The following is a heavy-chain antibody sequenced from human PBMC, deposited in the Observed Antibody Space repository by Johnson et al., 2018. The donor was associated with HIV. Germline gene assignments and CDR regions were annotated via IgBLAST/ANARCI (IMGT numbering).Heavy chain of an antibody. CDR2: VSYDESSK. D-gene: IGHD2-15*01. CDR3: ARAGIVFDI. J-gene: IGHJ3*02. Sequence: QMLLVESGGGVVQPGRSLRLACAASAFTFSNYAMHWVRQAPGKGLEWVAFVSYDESSKYYRDSVKGRFTISRDKAKDTLYLQLNSLTAEDTAVYYCARAGIVFDIWGQGTLVAVSS. CDR1: AFTFSNYA. V-gene: IGHV3-30*04.